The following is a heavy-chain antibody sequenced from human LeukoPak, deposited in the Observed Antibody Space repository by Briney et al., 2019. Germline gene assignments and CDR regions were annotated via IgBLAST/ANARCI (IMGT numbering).Heavy chain of an antibody. CDR2: ISSSSSTI. Sequence: GGSLRLSCAASGFTFSSYSMNWVRQAPGRGLEWVSYISSSSSTIYSAGSVKGRFTISRDNAKNSLYLQMNSLRAEDTAVYYCARVFFRSGWPERYMDVWGKGTTVTVSS. V-gene: IGHV3-48*01. J-gene: IGHJ6*03. CDR3: ARVFFRSGWPERYMDV. CDR1: GFTFSSYS. D-gene: IGHD6-19*01.